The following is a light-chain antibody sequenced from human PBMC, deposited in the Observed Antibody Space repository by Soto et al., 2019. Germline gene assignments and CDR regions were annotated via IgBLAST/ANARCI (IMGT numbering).Light chain of an antibody. Sequence: EIVLTQSPDTLSLSPGDRATLLCRASQSVRSEHLAWYQHKPGQAPRLVIFAASSRATGIPERFSGSGSGTDFTLTITRLEPEDFAVYYCQQYDASPITFGLGTRLEIK. J-gene: IGKJ5*01. CDR1: QSVRSEH. CDR3: QQYDASPIT. CDR2: AAS. V-gene: IGKV3-20*01.